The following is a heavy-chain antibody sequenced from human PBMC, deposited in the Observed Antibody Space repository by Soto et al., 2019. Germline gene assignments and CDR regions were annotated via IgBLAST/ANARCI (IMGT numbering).Heavy chain of an antibody. CDR3: XXAXAVAADFDY. CDR1: GYTFTGYA. D-gene: IGHD6-19*01. V-gene: IGHV1-3*05. Sequence: QVQLVQSGAEEKKPGASVKVSCKASGYTFTGYAMHWVRQAPGQRLEWMGWINAGNGNTKYSQKFQGRVTITRDTXAXXXXXXXXXXXXXXXXXYYCXXAXAVAADFDYWGQGTLVTVSS. J-gene: IGHJ4*02. CDR2: INAGNGNT.